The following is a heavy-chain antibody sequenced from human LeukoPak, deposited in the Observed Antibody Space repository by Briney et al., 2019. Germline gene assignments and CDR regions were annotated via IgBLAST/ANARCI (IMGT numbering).Heavy chain of an antibody. D-gene: IGHD2-2*01. Sequence: PSETLSLTCTVSGGSISSDYCIWIRQPPGKGLEWIGYIYYSGYPNYNPTNYNPSLKSRVTISVDTSKNQFSLRLSSVTSADTAVYYCARDGRHCSTTSCYFDYWGQGTLVTVSS. J-gene: IGHJ4*02. CDR2: IYYSGYPNYNPT. CDR1: GGSISSDY. CDR3: ARDGRHCSTTSCYFDY. V-gene: IGHV4-59*01.